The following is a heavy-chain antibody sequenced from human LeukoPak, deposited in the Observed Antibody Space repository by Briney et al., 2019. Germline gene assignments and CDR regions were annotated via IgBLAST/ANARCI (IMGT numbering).Heavy chain of an antibody. Sequence: ASVTVSCKASGYTFTSYDINWVRQATRQGLEWMGWMNPNSGNTHYAQKFQGRVTMTRNTSISTAYMELSSLRSEDTAVYYCARVLTRTVPWAYDFWCGSYYYYYGMDVWGQGTTVTVSS. D-gene: IGHD3-3*01. J-gene: IGHJ6*02. CDR3: ARVLTRTVPWAYDFWCGSYYYYYGMDV. CDR1: GYTFTSYD. V-gene: IGHV1-8*01. CDR2: MNPNSGNT.